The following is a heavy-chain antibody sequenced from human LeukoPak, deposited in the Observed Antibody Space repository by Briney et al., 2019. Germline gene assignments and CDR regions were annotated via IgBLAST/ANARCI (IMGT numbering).Heavy chain of an antibody. Sequence: SETLSLTCAVYGGSFSGYYWSWIRQPPGKGLEWIGEINHSGSTNYNPSLKSRVTISVDTSENQFSLKLSSVTAADTAVYYCARVGGIAARTEFSIDYWGQGTLVTVSS. CDR1: GGSFSGYY. D-gene: IGHD6-6*01. CDR2: INHSGST. J-gene: IGHJ4*02. CDR3: ARVGGIAARTEFSIDY. V-gene: IGHV4-34*01.